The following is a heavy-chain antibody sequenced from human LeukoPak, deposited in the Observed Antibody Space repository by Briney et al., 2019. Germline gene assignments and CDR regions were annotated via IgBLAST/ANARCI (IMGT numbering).Heavy chain of an antibody. D-gene: IGHD6-13*01. CDR3: ARSYSGSWYAFHGFDP. CDR1: GGPISSFY. J-gene: IGHJ5*02. Sequence: SETLSLTCTVSGGPISSFYWSWIRQPPGKGLEWIGYIYYCGSTNHNPSLKSRVTISVDTHKNQFSLKLSSVPAADTAVYYCARSYSGSWYAFHGFDPGGQGTLVTVSA. V-gene: IGHV4-59*12. CDR2: IYYCGST.